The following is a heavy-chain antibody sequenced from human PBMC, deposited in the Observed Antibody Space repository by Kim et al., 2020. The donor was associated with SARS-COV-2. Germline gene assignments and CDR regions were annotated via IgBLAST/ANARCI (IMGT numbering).Heavy chain of an antibody. Sequence: SETLSLTCTVSGGSISSSSYYWGWIRQPPGKGLEWIGSIYYSGSTYYNPSLKSRVTISVDTSKNQFSLKLSSVTAADTAVYYCGSGSSGERTMSYWGQGTLVTVSS. CDR3: GSGSSGERTMSY. D-gene: IGHD6-25*01. J-gene: IGHJ4*02. CDR2: IYYSGST. CDR1: GGSISSSSYY. V-gene: IGHV4-39*01.